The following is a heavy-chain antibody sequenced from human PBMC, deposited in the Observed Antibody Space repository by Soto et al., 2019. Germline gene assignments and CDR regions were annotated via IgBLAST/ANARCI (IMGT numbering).Heavy chain of an antibody. CDR2: INSDGSST. V-gene: IGHV3-74*01. D-gene: IGHD3-3*01. J-gene: IGHJ6*03. CDR3: ASFYDFWSGYYAPRSGSSYYYMDV. Sequence: GGSLRLSCAASGFTFSSYWMHWVRQAPGKGLVWVSRINSDGSSTSYADSVKGRFTISRDNAKNTLYLQMNSLRAEDTAVYYCASFYDFWSGYYAPRSGSSYYYMDVWGKGTTVTVSS. CDR1: GFTFSSYW.